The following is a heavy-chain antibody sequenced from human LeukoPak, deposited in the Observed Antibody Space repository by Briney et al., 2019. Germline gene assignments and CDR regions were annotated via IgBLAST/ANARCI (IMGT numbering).Heavy chain of an antibody. CDR2: ISYSSSYI. V-gene: IGHV3-21*01. CDR3: ARGPRSDGYNFNY. J-gene: IGHJ4*02. CDR1: GFTFSSYS. Sequence: GGSLRLSCAASGFTFSSYSMNWVRQAPGKGLEWVSSISYSSSYIYYADSVKGRFTISRDNAKNSLYLQMNSLRAEDTAVYYCARGPRSDGYNFNYWGQGTLVTVSS. D-gene: IGHD5-24*01.